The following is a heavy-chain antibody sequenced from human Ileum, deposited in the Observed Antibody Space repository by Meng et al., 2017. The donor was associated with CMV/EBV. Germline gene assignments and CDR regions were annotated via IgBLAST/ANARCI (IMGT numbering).Heavy chain of an antibody. J-gene: IGHJ5*01. Sequence: MKLVQAGAEVKTTGSQVKISCKASGYTFTYPYLHGVRQAPGQALEWMGWITIYNGNTHYAQRFQDRLTITRHNSLHTAYMELNSLTSRDTGVYFCVRSSLYGDPYFFDSWGQGTLVTVSS. CDR3: VRSSLYGDPYFFDS. V-gene: IGHV1-45*02. D-gene: IGHD2-21*01. CDR2: ITIYNGNT. CDR1: GYTFTYPY.